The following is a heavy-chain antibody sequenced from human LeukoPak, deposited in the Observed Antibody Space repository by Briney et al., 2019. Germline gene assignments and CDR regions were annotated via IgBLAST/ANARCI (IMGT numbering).Heavy chain of an antibody. Sequence: PGGSLRLSCAASGFTFSSYGMHWVRQAPGKGLEWVAVIWYDGSNKYYADSVKGRFTISRDNSKNTLYLQMNSLRAEDTAVYYCARGLMVRGVITIDYWGQGTLVTVSS. CDR3: ARGLMVRGVITIDY. D-gene: IGHD3-10*01. CDR2: IWYDGSNK. V-gene: IGHV3-33*01. J-gene: IGHJ4*02. CDR1: GFTFSSYG.